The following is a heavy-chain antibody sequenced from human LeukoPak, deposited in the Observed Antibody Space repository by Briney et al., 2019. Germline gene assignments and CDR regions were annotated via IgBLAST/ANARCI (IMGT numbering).Heavy chain of an antibody. CDR3: ARGGLFFDY. CDR2: ISSSSSYI. J-gene: IGHJ4*02. V-gene: IGHV3-21*04. CDR1: GFTFSSYS. Sequence: GGSLRLSCAASGFTFSSYSMNWVGQAPGKGREWVSSISSSSSYIYYADAVNGRFTISRDNAKNALYLQMNSLRAEDTAVYYCARGGLFFDYWGQGPLVPVSS.